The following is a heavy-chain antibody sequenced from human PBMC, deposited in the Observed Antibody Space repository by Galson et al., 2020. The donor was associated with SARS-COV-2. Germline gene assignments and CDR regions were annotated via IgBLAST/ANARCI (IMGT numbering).Heavy chain of an antibody. CDR2: VNHSGST. Sequence: SQASETLSLTCAVYGGSFSVYSWTCIRQPPGKGLEWIGEVNHSGSTSYNPSLKSRVTMSLDTSKNQFSLKLTSVTAADTAMYFCARGTYGAVAVEYYFDYWGQGTLVTVSS. J-gene: IGHJ4*02. V-gene: IGHV4-34*01. CDR1: GGSFSVYS. CDR3: ARGTYGAVAVEYYFDY. D-gene: IGHD6-19*01.